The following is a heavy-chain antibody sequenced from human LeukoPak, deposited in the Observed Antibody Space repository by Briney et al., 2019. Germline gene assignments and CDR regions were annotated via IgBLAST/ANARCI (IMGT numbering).Heavy chain of an antibody. CDR1: GYTFTSYG. CDR3: AREGAAGSWCYGGTAGFLEY. V-gene: IGHV1-18*01. D-gene: IGHD4-23*01. J-gene: IGHJ4*02. Sequence: ASVKVSCKASGYTFTSYGISWVRQAPGQGLEWMGWISAYNGNTNYAQKLQGRVTMTTDTSTSTAYMELRSLRSDDTAVYYCAREGAAGSWCYGGTAGFLEYWGQGTLVTVSS. CDR2: ISAYNGNT.